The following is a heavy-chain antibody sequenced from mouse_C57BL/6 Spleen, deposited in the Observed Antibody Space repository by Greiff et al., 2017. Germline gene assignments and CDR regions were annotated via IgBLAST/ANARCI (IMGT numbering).Heavy chain of an antibody. CDR1: GYSITSGYY. J-gene: IGHJ3*01. D-gene: IGHD2-3*01. CDR2: ISYDGSN. Sequence: VQLQQSGPGLVKPSQSLSLTCSVTGYSITSGYYWNWIRQFPGNKLEWMGYISYDGSNNYNPSLKNRISITRDTSKNQFFLKLNSVTTEDTATYYCARDDGYYFAYWGQGTLVTVSA. CDR3: ARDDGYYFAY. V-gene: IGHV3-6*01.